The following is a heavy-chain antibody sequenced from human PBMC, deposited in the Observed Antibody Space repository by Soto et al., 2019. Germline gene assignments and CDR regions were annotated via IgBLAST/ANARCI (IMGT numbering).Heavy chain of an antibody. J-gene: IGHJ6*02. CDR2: INPSGGST. D-gene: IGHD3-3*01. CDR3: ARDLLRFLEWLFLSDYYYYGMDV. V-gene: IGHV1-46*01. CDR1: GYTFTSYY. Sequence: GASVKVSCKASGYTFTSYYMHWVRQAPGQGLEWMGIINPSGGSTSYAQKFQGRVTMTRDTSTSTVYMELSSLRSEDTAVYYCARDLLRFLEWLFLSDYYYYGMDVWGQGTKVTVSS.